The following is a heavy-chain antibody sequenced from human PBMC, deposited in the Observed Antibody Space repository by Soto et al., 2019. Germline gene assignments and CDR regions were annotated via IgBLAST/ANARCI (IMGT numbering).Heavy chain of an antibody. CDR3: ARGPHCSGGICYYGLDN. J-gene: IGHJ4*02. D-gene: IGHD2-15*01. CDR2: MNPDSGHA. CDR1: GYTFTNSD. V-gene: IGHV1-8*01. Sequence: ASVKVSCKASGYTFTNSDINWVRQAPGQGLEWMGWMNPDSGHAAYAQKFQGRVTLTTSTSTSTAYMEMRSLGSEDTAVYYCARGPHCSGGICYYGLDNWGQGTLVTVPQ.